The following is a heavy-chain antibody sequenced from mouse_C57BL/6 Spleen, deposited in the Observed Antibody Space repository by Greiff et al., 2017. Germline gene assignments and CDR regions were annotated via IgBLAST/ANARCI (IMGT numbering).Heavy chain of an antibody. J-gene: IGHJ3*01. CDR3: AREDYSNYDAY. CDR2: INPSTGGT. D-gene: IGHD2-5*01. Sequence: VQLKESGPELVKPGASVKISCKASGYSFTGYYMNWVKQSPEKSLEWIGEINPSTGGTTYNQKFKAKATLTVDKSSSTAYMQLKSLTSEDSAVYYCAREDYSNYDAYWGQGTLVTVSA. CDR1: GYSFTGYY. V-gene: IGHV1-42*01.